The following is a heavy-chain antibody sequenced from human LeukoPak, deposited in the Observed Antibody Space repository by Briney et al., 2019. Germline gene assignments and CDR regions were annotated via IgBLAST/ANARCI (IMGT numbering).Heavy chain of an antibody. J-gene: IGHJ6*04. CDR2: FDPEDGET. CDR1: GSTLTKLS. V-gene: IGHV1-24*01. CDR3: ATLMFRGAIGDDYYGMDV. Sequence: ASVKVSFKVSGSTLTKLSVHWVRQTPGKGLEWMGGFDPEDGETINGQKFQGRVTMTEDTSTDTAYMELSSLRSEDTAVYYCATLMFRGAIGDDYYGMDVWGKGTTVTVSS. D-gene: IGHD3-10*01.